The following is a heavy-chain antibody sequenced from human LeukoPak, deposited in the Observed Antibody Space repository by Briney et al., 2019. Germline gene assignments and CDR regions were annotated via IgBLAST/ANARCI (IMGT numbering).Heavy chain of an antibody. V-gene: IGHV4-38-2*02. D-gene: IGHD6-25*01. J-gene: IGHJ3*02. CDR1: GYSISSGYY. CDR3: ARGFSGIRAFDI. Sequence: SETLSLTCTVSGYSISSGYYWGWIRQPPGKGLGWIGSIYHSGSTYYSPSLKSRVTISVDTSKNQFSLKLSSVTAADTAVYYCARGFSGIRAFDIWGQGTMVTVSS. CDR2: IYHSGST.